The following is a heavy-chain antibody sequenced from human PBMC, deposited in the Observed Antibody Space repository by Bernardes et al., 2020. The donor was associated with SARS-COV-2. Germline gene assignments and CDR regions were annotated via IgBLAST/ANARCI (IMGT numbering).Heavy chain of an antibody. J-gene: IGHJ4*02. CDR3: VRALHATAFDY. D-gene: IGHD2-15*01. V-gene: IGHV4-61*01. CDR2: IFYSGST. Sequence: SEPLSLTCTVSGGSVISSSYYWSWIRQPPGKGLEWIGYIFYSGSTNYDSSLKSRVTISVDTSKNQFSLQLSSVTAADTAVYYCVRALHATAFDYWGQGNLVIVSS. CDR1: GGSVISSSYY.